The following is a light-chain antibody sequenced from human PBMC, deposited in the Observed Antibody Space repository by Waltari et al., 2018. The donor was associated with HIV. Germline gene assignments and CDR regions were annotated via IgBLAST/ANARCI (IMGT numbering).Light chain of an antibody. Sequence: EIMLTPSPGTLSLSPGERATLSCRASQSVTNSYLAWYQQKPGQAPRLLIYAASSRATGIPDRFSGSGSGTDFTLTISRLEPEDFAVYYCQQYGSSPRTFGQGTKVEIK. V-gene: IGKV3-20*01. CDR1: QSVTNSY. J-gene: IGKJ1*01. CDR3: QQYGSSPRT. CDR2: AAS.